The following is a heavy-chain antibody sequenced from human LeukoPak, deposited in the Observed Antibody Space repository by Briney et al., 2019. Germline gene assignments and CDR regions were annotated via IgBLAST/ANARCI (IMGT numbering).Heavy chain of an antibody. Sequence: PGGSLRLSCAASGFTFSSYWMSWVRQAPGKGLEWVANIKKDGSEKYYVDSVKGRFTISRDNSKNTLYLQMNSLRAEDTAVYYCARRAGAYSHPYDYWGQGTLVTVSS. J-gene: IGHJ4*02. D-gene: IGHD4/OR15-4a*01. CDR2: IKKDGSEK. V-gene: IGHV3-7*03. CDR3: ARRAGAYSHPYDY. CDR1: GFTFSSYW.